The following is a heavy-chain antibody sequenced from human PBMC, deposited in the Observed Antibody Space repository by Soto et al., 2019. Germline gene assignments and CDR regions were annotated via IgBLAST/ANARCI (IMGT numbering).Heavy chain of an antibody. V-gene: IGHV3-66*01. J-gene: IGHJ4*02. CDR1: GFTVSNNY. CDR2: IYSGGST. D-gene: IGHD3-16*01. CDR3: AAYSHKGY. Sequence: EEQLVESGGDLVQPGGSLRLSCAASGFTVSNNYMSWFRQAPGKWLEWVSLIYSGGSTYYADAVKGRLTISRDSSKNTLYLQMNSLRAEDTALYYCAAYSHKGYWGQGTLVTVSS.